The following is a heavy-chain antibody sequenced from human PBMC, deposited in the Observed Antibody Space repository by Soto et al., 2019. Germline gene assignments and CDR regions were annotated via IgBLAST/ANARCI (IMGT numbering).Heavy chain of an antibody. Sequence: EVQLVESGGGLVXPGRSLRLSCAISGFIFDDYAMHWVRQAPGKGLEWVSGISWNSGKTGYADSVKGRFTISRDNAKNSLYLQMNSLRTEDTALYYCAKGSDYDFSGYFIFDYWGQGTLVTVSS. J-gene: IGHJ4*02. CDR2: ISWNSGKT. D-gene: IGHD3-22*01. CDR3: AKGSDYDFSGYFIFDY. V-gene: IGHV3-9*01. CDR1: GFIFDDYA.